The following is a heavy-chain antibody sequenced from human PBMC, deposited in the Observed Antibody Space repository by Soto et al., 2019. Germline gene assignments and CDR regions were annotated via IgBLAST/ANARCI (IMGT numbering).Heavy chain of an antibody. CDR2: ISGSGGST. Sequence: RLSCAASGFTFSSYAMSWVRQAPGKGLEWVSAISGSGGSTYYADSVKGRFTISRDNSKSTLYLQMNSLRAEDTAVYYCAKVVDYYDSSGLGAFDIWGQGTMVTVSS. CDR3: AKVVDYYDSSGLGAFDI. J-gene: IGHJ3*02. CDR1: GFTFSSYA. D-gene: IGHD3-22*01. V-gene: IGHV3-23*01.